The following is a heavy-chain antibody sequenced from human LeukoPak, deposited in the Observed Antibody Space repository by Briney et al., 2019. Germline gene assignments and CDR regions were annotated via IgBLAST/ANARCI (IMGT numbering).Heavy chain of an antibody. D-gene: IGHD2-2*03. Sequence: GGSLRLSCEASGFTFSGYRMTWVRQAPGKGLEWVANIKEDGGDQYYVDSVKGRFTISRDNAKNSVYLQMNSLRVEDSAAYHCARGSIWMDAFDIWGQGTMVTVSS. V-gene: IGHV3-7*01. J-gene: IGHJ3*02. CDR2: IKEDGGDQ. CDR3: ARGSIWMDAFDI. CDR1: GFTFSGYR.